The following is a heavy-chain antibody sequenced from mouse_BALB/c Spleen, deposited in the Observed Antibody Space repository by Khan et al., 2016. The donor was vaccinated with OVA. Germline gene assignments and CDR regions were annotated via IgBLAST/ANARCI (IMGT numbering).Heavy chain of an antibody. CDR2: VDPFSGGT. V-gene: IGHV1S135*01. CDR3: TRHGYVAWFTY. Sequence: EVQLQQSGPELMKPGASVKISCKASGYSFTSYYLHWVMQSHGESLECIGYVDPFSGGTTYNQKFKGKATLTVDKSSSTAYMHLSNLTSEDSAVYYGTRHGYVAWFTYWGQGTLVTVSA. J-gene: IGHJ3*01. D-gene: IGHD2-2*01. CDR1: GYSFTSYY.